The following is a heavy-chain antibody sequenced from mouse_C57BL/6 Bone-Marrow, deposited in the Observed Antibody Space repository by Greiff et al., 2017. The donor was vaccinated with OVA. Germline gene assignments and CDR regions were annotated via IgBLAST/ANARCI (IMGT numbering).Heavy chain of an antibody. Sequence: EVKLMESGPGLAKPSQTLSLTCSVTGYSITSDYWNWIRKFPGNKLEYMGYISYSGSTYYNPSLKSRISITRDTSKNQYYLQLNSVTTEDTATYYCARYDYYGSSYGWYFDVWGTGTTVTVSS. V-gene: IGHV3-8*01. J-gene: IGHJ1*03. CDR3: ARYDYYGSSYGWYFDV. CDR2: ISYSGST. CDR1: GYSITSDY. D-gene: IGHD1-1*01.